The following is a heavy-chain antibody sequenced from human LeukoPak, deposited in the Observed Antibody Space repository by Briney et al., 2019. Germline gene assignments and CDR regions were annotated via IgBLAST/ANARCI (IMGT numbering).Heavy chain of an antibody. D-gene: IGHD3-3*01. CDR1: GYTFTGHY. J-gene: IGHJ4*02. CDR2: VNPNSGGT. Sequence: ASVKVSCKPSGYTFTGHYIHWVRQAPGEGLEWMGWVNPNSGGTNYAQKFQGRVTMTRDTSVSTAYMELRSLTSDDTAVYYCVVWNGYHDFWSGPFDFWGQGTRVSVSS. V-gene: IGHV1-2*02. CDR3: VVWNGYHDFWSGPFDF.